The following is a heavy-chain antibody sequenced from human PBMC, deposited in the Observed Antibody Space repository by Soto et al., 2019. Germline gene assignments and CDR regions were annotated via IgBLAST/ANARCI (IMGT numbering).Heavy chain of an antibody. CDR3: ARATIRRWLSPRDYGLDV. V-gene: IGHV1-69*01. CDR2: IIPVYGTS. Sequence: QVQLVQSGAEVKKPGSSVKVSCKTSGGTFSTYGTSWVRQAPGQGLEWMGGIIPVYGTSDYAQKFQGRVAITADESTRTACMELSSLRSEDTAVYYCARATIRRWLSPRDYGLDVWGQGTAVTVSS. J-gene: IGHJ6*02. D-gene: IGHD3-9*01. CDR1: GGTFSTYG.